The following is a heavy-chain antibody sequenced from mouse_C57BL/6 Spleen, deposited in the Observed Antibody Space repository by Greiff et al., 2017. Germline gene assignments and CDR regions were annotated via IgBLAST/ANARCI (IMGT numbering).Heavy chain of an antibody. D-gene: IGHD2-4*01. CDR3: ARYDCDEEGGY. CDR2: IDPSDSYT. V-gene: IGHV1-59*01. CDR1: GYTFTSYW. Sequence: QVQLQQPGAELVRPGTSVTLSCKASGYTFTSYWMHWVKQRPGQGLEWIGVIDPSDSYTNYNQKFKGKATLAVDTSSSTAYMQLSSLTSEDSAVYYSARYDCDEEGGYWGQGATLAVST. J-gene: IGHJ2*01.